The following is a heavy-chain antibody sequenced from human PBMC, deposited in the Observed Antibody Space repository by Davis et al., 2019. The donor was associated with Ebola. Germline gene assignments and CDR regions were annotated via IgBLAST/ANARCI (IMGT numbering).Heavy chain of an antibody. Sequence: GGSLRLSCAASGFSFRIYWMSWVRQAPGKGLEWVSYISGSATSTFYADSVKGRFTISRDNARDSLYLQMDSLRVEDTAIYYCARDAFSLSRYDTEDHWGQGTLVTVSS. V-gene: IGHV3-48*04. CDR2: ISGSATST. CDR1: GFSFRIYW. CDR3: ARDAFSLSRYDTEDH. J-gene: IGHJ4*02. D-gene: IGHD3-9*01.